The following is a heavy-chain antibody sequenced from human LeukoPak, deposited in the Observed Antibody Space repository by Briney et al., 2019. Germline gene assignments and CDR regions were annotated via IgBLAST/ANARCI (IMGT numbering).Heavy chain of an antibody. CDR2: IYYSGST. D-gene: IGHD5-12*01. CDR1: GGSISSGDYY. CDR3: ARESGRRGYDSHFDY. V-gene: IGHV4-30-4*01. Sequence: SETLSLTCTVSGGSISSGDYYWSWIRQPPGKGLEWIGYIYYSGSTYYNPSLKSRVTISVDTSKNQFSLKLSSVTAADTAVYYCARESGRRGYDSHFDYWGQGTLVTVSS. J-gene: IGHJ4*02.